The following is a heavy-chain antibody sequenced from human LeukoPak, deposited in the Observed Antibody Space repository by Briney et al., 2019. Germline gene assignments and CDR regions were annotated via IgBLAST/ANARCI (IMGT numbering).Heavy chain of an antibody. CDR3: ARPAGAGYGSGSYYILDY. CDR2: IYPGDSDT. D-gene: IGHD3-10*01. CDR1: GYSFTSYW. J-gene: IGHJ4*02. Sequence: GESLKISCKGSGYSFTSYWIGWVRQMPGKGLEWMGIIYPGDSDTRYSQSFQGQVTISADKSISTAYLQWSSLKASDTAMYYCARPAGAGYGSGSYYILDYWGQGTLVTVSS. V-gene: IGHV5-51*01.